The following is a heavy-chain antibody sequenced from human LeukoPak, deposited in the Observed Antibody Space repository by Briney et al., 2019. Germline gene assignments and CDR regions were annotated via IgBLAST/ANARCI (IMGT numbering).Heavy chain of an antibody. V-gene: IGHV1-18*01. Sequence: GASVKVSCKASGYTFSTYGISWVRQAPGQGLEWMGWISGYSGNIKYAQKLQGRVTMTIDTSTSTADMELRSLRSDDTAVYYCATGLTVLRGADYCDMDVWGRGTTVTVSS. D-gene: IGHD3-10*01. CDR3: ATGLTVLRGADYCDMDV. J-gene: IGHJ6*02. CDR2: ISGYSGNI. CDR1: GYTFSTYG.